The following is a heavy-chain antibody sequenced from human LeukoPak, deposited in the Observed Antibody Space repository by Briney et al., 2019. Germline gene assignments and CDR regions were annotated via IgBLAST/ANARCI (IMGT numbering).Heavy chain of an antibody. CDR3: ASEGD. V-gene: IGHV3-66*02. Sequence: GGSLRLSCAASGFTFSIYWMSWVRQAPGKGLEWVSVIYTEGTTYYADSVKGRFIISRDNSKNTVYLQMNSLRVEDTAVYYCASEGDWGQGTLVTVSS. CDR2: IYTEGTT. D-gene: IGHD3-16*01. CDR1: GFTFSIYW. J-gene: IGHJ4*02.